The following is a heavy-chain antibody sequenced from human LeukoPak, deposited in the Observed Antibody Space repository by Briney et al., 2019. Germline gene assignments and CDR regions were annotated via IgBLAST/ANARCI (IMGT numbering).Heavy chain of an antibody. CDR1: GFTLSSYG. CDR2: IRYDGSNK. Sequence: GGSLRLSCAASGFTLSSYGMHWVRQAPGKGLEWVAFIRYDGSNKYYADSVKGRFTISRDNSKNTLYLQMNSLRAEDTAVYYCAKEGPSYCSSTSCYASDFDYWGQGTLVTVSS. D-gene: IGHD2-2*01. J-gene: IGHJ4*02. CDR3: AKEGPSYCSSTSCYASDFDY. V-gene: IGHV3-30*02.